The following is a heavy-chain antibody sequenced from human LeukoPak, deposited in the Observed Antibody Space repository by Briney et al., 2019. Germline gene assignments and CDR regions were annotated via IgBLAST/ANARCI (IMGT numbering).Heavy chain of an antibody. Sequence: GGSLRLSCAASGFTFSSYWMSWVRQAPGKGLEWVANIKQDGSEKYYVDSVKGRFTISRDNAKNSLYLQMNSLRAEDTAVYYCARGKTSSDYYYYYMDVWGKGTTVTTSS. CDR2: IKQDGSEK. V-gene: IGHV3-7*01. CDR3: ARGKTSSDYYYYYMDV. J-gene: IGHJ6*03. CDR1: GFTFSSYW. D-gene: IGHD2-2*01.